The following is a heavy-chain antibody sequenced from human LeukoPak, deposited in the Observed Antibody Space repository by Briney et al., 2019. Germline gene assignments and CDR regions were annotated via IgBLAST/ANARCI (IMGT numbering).Heavy chain of an antibody. D-gene: IGHD1-26*01. V-gene: IGHV3-30-3*01. CDR3: AREVGASEFDY. Sequence: GGSLRLSCAASGFTFSSYAMHWVRKAPGKGLEWVAVISYDGSNKYYADSVKGRFTISRDNSENTLYLQMNSLRAEDTAVYYCAREVGASEFDYWGQGTLVTVSS. CDR1: GFTFSSYA. CDR2: ISYDGSNK. J-gene: IGHJ4*02.